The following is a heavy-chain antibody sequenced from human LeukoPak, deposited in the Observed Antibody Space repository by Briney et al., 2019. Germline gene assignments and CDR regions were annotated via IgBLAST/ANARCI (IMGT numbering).Heavy chain of an antibody. CDR2: ISSSGSTI. D-gene: IGHD3-9*01. J-gene: IGHJ4*02. CDR1: GFTFSDYY. CDR3: ARVVALRYFDWLSSFSDY. Sequence: GGSLRLSCAASGFTFSDYYMSWIRQAPGKGLEWVSYISSSGSTIYYADSVKGRFTISRDNAKNSLYLQMSSLRAEDTAVYYCARVVALRYFDWLSSFSDYWGQGTLVTVSS. V-gene: IGHV3-11*01.